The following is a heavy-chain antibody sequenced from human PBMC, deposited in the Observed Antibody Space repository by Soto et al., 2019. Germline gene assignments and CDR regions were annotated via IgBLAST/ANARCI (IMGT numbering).Heavy chain of an antibody. J-gene: IGHJ4*02. CDR1: GFTFDDYT. CDR3: AKDGGTGGWYVFDY. V-gene: IGHV3-43*01. Sequence: EVQLVESGGVVVQPGGSLRLSCAASGFTFDDYTMHWVRQAPGKGLEWVSLISWDGGSTYYADSVKGRFTISRDNSKNSLYLQMNSLRTEDTALYYCAKDGGTGGWYVFDYWGQGTLVTVSS. CDR2: ISWDGGST. D-gene: IGHD6-19*01.